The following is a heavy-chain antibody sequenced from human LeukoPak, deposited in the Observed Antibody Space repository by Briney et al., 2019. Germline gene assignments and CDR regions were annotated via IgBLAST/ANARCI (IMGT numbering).Heavy chain of an antibody. Sequence: ASVKVSCKTSGYSFIDHYLYWLRQAPGQGLERMGWINPNSGSTNYLQKFQGRVTMTRDTSISTVHMELSGLTSDDTATYYCARSRGILSDGYLDSWGQGTLVTVSS. V-gene: IGHV1-2*02. CDR1: GYSFIDHY. D-gene: IGHD1-1*01. J-gene: IGHJ4*02. CDR2: INPNSGST. CDR3: ARSRGILSDGYLDS.